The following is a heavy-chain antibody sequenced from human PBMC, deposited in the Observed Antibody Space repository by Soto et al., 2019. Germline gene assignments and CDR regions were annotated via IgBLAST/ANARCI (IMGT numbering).Heavy chain of an antibody. CDR2: INPNSGGT. J-gene: IGHJ4*02. D-gene: IGHD2-15*01. Sequence: QVQLVQSGAEVKKPGASVKVSCKASGYTFTGYYMHWVRQAPGQGLEWMGWINPNSGGTNYAQKFQVRGTRTRDTSISTAYMELSRLRSDDTAVYYCACGVVAAVFVPGFDYWGQGILVTVSS. CDR3: ACGVVAAVFVPGFDY. V-gene: IGHV1-2*02. CDR1: GYTFTGYY.